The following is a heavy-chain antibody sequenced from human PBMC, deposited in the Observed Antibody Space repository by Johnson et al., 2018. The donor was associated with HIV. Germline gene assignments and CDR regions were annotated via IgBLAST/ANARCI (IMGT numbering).Heavy chain of an antibody. Sequence: VQLVESGGGVVQPGGSLRLSCAASVFTFDDYGMSWVRQGPGKGLEWVSGIDWNGGSTGYADSVKGRFTISRDNAKNSLYLQMNSLRAEDTAVYYCARNGLVPAAKGVAFDIWGQGTMVTGSS. CDR1: VFTFDDYG. V-gene: IGHV3-20*04. J-gene: IGHJ3*02. D-gene: IGHD2-2*01. CDR2: IDWNGGST. CDR3: ARNGLVPAAKGVAFDI.